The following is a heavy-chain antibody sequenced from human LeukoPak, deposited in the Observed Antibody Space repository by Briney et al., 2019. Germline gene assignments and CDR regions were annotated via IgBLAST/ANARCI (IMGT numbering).Heavy chain of an antibody. D-gene: IGHD3-22*01. CDR1: NFSITSNYY. Sequence: SETLSLTCTVSNFSITSNYYWVWIRQPPGKRLEWIGSIYHAGATFYNPSLQSRVTISLDTSNNQFSLKLSSVTAADTAVYYCARRLEEVISHDAFDIWGQGTMVTVSS. CDR3: ARRLEEVISHDAFDI. J-gene: IGHJ3*02. V-gene: IGHV4-38-2*02. CDR2: IYHAGAT.